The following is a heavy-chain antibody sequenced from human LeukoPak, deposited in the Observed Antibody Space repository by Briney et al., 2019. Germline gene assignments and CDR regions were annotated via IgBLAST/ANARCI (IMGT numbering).Heavy chain of an antibody. V-gene: IGHV3-30*03. CDR1: GFTFSTYG. CDR3: ARDSGFSGTQRGEY. CDR2: ISYDGTNK. D-gene: IGHD3/OR15-3a*01. J-gene: IGHJ4*02. Sequence: QTGGSLRLSCAASGFTFSTYGMSWVRQAPGKGLEWVAVISYDGTNKYYADSVKGRFTISRDNSKNTLYLQMNSLRAEDTALYYCARDSGFSGTQRGEYWGRGTLVTVSS.